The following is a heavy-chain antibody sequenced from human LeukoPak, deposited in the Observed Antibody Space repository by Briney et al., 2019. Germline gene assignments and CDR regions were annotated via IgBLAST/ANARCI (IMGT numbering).Heavy chain of an antibody. CDR3: ATYDCSSTSCYTPLDY. J-gene: IGHJ4*02. CDR2: IKQDGSEK. D-gene: IGHD2-2*02. Sequence: GGSLRLSCAASGFTSSSYWMSWVRQAPGKGLEWVANIKQDGSEKYYVDSVKGRFTISRDNAKNSLYLQMNSLRAEDTAVYYCATYDCSSTSCYTPLDYWGQGTLVTVSS. CDR1: GFTSSSYW. V-gene: IGHV3-7*01.